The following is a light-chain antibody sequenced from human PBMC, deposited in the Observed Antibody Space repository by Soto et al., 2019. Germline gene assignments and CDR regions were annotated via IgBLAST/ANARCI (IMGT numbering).Light chain of an antibody. Sequence: DIQMTQPPSTLSGSVGDRVTITCRASQTISSWLAWYQQKPGKAPKLLIYKASTLKSGVPSRFSGSGSGTQFTLTISSLPPDGFATYYWQPYNSYSEAFGQGTKVDIK. CDR1: QTISSW. CDR3: QPYNSYSEA. CDR2: KAS. J-gene: IGKJ1*01. V-gene: IGKV1-5*03.